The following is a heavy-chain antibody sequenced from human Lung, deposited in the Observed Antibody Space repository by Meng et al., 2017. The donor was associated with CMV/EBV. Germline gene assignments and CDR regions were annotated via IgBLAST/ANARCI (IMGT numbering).Heavy chain of an antibody. J-gene: IGHJ4*02. V-gene: IGHV4-4*02. Sequence: GSLRLXXAVSGVSISTDNWWSWVRQPPGKGLEWIGGIYRSGSTNYSPPLKSRVTISIDRSKNQFSLRLTSVTAADTAVYYCAKEWRDATTDQFDYWGQGXLVTVSS. CDR1: GVSISTDNW. CDR3: AKEWRDATTDQFDY. CDR2: IYRSGST. D-gene: IGHD1-26*01.